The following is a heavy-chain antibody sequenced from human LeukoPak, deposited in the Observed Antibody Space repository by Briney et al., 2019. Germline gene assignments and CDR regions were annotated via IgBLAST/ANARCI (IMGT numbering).Heavy chain of an antibody. CDR1: GGSFSGYY. Sequence: PSETLSLTCAVYGGSFSGYYWSWIRQPPGKGLEWIGEINHSGSTNYNPSLKSRVTMSVDTSKNQFSLKLSSVTAADTAVYYCAREHYYDSSNWFDPWGQGTLVTVSS. D-gene: IGHD3-22*01. J-gene: IGHJ5*02. CDR3: AREHYYDSSNWFDP. CDR2: INHSGST. V-gene: IGHV4-34*01.